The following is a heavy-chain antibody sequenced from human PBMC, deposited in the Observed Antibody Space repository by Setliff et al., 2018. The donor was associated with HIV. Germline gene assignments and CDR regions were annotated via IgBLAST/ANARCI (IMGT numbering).Heavy chain of an antibody. D-gene: IGHD2-2*03. CDR3: AKVDNGHCTSASCRDFDY. CDR1: GFTFSTFA. J-gene: IGHJ4*02. Sequence: PGGSLRLSCVASGFTFSTFAMHWVRQAPGKGPEWVSVITYDGSRTYYADSVKGRFTISRDNSKNTLYLQMNSLTAEDTAVYYCAKVDNGHCTSASCRDFDYWGQGTLVTVSS. V-gene: IGHV3-30*07. CDR2: ITYDGSRT.